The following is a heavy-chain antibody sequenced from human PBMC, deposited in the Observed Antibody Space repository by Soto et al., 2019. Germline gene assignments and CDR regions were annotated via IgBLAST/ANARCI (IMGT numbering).Heavy chain of an antibody. D-gene: IGHD2-15*01. CDR1: GGSISSYY. CDR3: ARRWPFTFHY. J-gene: IGHJ4*02. Sequence: PSETLSLTCTVSGGSISSYYWSWIRQPPGKGLEWIGYIYYSGSTNYNPSLKSRVTISVDTSKNQFSLKLSSVTAADTAVYYCARRWPFTFHYWCQGPLVTVSS. CDR2: IYYSGST. V-gene: IGHV4-59*08.